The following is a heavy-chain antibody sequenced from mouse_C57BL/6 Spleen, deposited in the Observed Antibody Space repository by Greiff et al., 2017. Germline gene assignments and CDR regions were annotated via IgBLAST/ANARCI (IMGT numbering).Heavy chain of an antibody. CDR2: IWSGGST. D-gene: IGHD1-1*01. V-gene: IGHV2-2*01. CDR1: GFSLTSYG. CDR3: ARSPHYYGSSYEYFDV. Sequence: VKLQESGPGLVQPSQSLSITCTVSGFSLTSYGVHWVRQSPGKGLEWLGVIWSGGSTDYNAAFISRLSISKDNSKSQVFFKMNSLQADDTAIYYCARSPHYYGSSYEYFDVWGTGTTVTVSS. J-gene: IGHJ1*03.